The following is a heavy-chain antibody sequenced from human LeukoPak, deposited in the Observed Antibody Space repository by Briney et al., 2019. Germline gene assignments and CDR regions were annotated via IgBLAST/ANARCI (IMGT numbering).Heavy chain of an antibody. CDR1: GGSISSGSNS. CDR3: ATEYSTQTVTNFDY. V-gene: IGHV4-61*02. J-gene: IGHJ4*02. CDR2: IYTSGST. Sequence: SETLSLPCTVSGGSISSGSNSGSWFRQPPGKGLGWIGRIYTSGSTKYNPSLKSRVTISVDTSKNQFSLKLSSLTAADTAVYYCATEYSTQTVTNFDYWGQGTLVTVSS. D-gene: IGHD4-17*01.